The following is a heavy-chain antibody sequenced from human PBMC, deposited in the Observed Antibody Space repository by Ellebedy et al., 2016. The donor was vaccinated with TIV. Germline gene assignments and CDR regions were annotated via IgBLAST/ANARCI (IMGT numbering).Heavy chain of an antibody. CDR3: ARAAYSHGFDN. CDR2: IRNKANRYMT. Sequence: GESLKISCVASGYTFSDHYLDWVLQPPGKSLEWVGRIRNKANRYMTEYAASVKGRFTISRDDSKNSLSLQMNSLKTEDTAVYYCARAAYSHGFDNWGQGTLVTVSS. CDR1: GYTFSDHY. D-gene: IGHD4-11*01. J-gene: IGHJ4*02. V-gene: IGHV3-72*01.